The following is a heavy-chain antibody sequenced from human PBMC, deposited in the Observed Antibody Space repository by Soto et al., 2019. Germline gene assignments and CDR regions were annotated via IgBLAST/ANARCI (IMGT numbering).Heavy chain of an antibody. Sequence: QVLLVESGGGVVQPGRSLRLSCAASGFTFSSYAMHWVRQAPGKGLEWVAVISYDGSNKYYADSVKGRFTISRDNSKNTQYMQMNSLRAEDTAVYYCARDEGSGDYYYGMDVWGQGTTVTASS. CDR2: ISYDGSNK. D-gene: IGHD1-26*01. CDR1: GFTFSSYA. V-gene: IGHV3-30-3*01. CDR3: ARDEGSGDYYYGMDV. J-gene: IGHJ6*02.